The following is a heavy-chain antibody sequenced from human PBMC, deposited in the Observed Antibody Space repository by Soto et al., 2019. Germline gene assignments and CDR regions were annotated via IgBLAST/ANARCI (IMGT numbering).Heavy chain of an antibody. CDR2: ISGSSSTI. V-gene: IGHV3-48*02. CDR3: ARATATGFGY. CDR1: GFTFSTDS. D-gene: IGHD1-26*01. J-gene: IGHJ4*02. Sequence: GGSLRLSCAASGFTFSTDSMSWVRQAPGKGLEWVSYISGSSSTIYYTDSVKGRFNISRDNAKNSLYLQMNSLRDEDTAVYYCARATATGFGYWGQGTLVTVSS.